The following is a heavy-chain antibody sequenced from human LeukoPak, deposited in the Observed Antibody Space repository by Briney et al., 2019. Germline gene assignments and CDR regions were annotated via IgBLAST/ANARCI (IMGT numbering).Heavy chain of an antibody. CDR1: GGSISRSYYY. CDR3: ARLGAIVGVPLYYFDY. CDR2: IYYSGST. V-gene: IGHV4-39*01. Sequence: PSETLSLTCTVSGGSISRSYYYWGWIRQPPGKGLEWLGSIYYSGSTYYNPSLKSRVTISVDTSKNQYSLKLNSVTAADTAVYYCARLGAIVGVPLYYFDYWGQGTLVTVSS. D-gene: IGHD1-26*01. J-gene: IGHJ4*02.